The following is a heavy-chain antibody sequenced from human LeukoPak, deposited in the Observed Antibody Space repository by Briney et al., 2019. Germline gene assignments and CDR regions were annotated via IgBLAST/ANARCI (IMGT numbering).Heavy chain of an antibody. Sequence: PGGSLRLSCAASGFTFDDYGVSWVRQAPGKGLEWVSGINWNGGSTGYADSVKGRFTISRDNAKNSLYLQMNSLRAEDTALYYCASGSSGWSEYYYYMDVWGKGTTVTVSS. J-gene: IGHJ6*03. D-gene: IGHD6-19*01. CDR3: ASGSSGWSEYYYYMDV. V-gene: IGHV3-20*04. CDR1: GFTFDDYG. CDR2: INWNGGST.